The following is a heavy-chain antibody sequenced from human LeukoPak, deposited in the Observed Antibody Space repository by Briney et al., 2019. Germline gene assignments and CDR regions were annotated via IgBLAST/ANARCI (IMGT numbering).Heavy chain of an antibody. J-gene: IGHJ4*02. D-gene: IGHD6-19*01. Sequence: GSLRLSCAASGFTFSSYWMSWVRQAPGKGLEWVANIKQDGSEKYYVDSVKGRFTISRDNAKNSPYLQMNSLRAEDTAVYYCASGRSGWYDTFDYWGQGTLVTVSS. V-gene: IGHV3-7*01. CDR1: GFTFSSYW. CDR3: ASGRSGWYDTFDY. CDR2: IKQDGSEK.